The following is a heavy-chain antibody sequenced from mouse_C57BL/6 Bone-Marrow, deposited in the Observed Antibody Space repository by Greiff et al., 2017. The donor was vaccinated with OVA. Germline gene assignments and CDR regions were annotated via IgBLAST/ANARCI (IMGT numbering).Heavy chain of an antibody. CDR2: INPNNGGT. Sequence: EVHLVESGPELVKPGASVKIPCKASGYTFTDYNMDWVKQSHGKSLEWIGDINPNNGGTIYNQKFKGKATLTVDKSSSTAYMELRSLTSENTAVYYCARGGYYGYYFDYWGQGTTLTVSS. CDR3: ARGGYYGYYFDY. CDR1: GYTFTDYN. D-gene: IGHD2-2*01. J-gene: IGHJ2*01. V-gene: IGHV1-18*01.